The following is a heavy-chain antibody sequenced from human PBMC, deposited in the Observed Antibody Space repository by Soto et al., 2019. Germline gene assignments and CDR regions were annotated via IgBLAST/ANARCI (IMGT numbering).Heavy chain of an antibody. CDR3: ASRQNGEYRNSDFFDS. J-gene: IGHJ4*02. D-gene: IGHD3-10*01. Sequence: QPQLQESGPGLMKPSETLSLTCTVSGASISSDNYYWGWIRQPPGKGLEWIGTFYYSGNIYYNPSLRSRFTLSVDTSKNRRSLRLTSVTAADTAIYYCASRQNGEYRNSDFFDSWGQGTLVTVSS. CDR1: GASISSDNYY. V-gene: IGHV4-39*02. CDR2: FYYSGNI.